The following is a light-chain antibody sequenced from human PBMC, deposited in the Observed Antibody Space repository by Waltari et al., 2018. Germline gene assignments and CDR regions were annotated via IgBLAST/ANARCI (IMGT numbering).Light chain of an antibody. Sequence: QSALTQPASVSGSPGQSITISFPGTSRHAGHYTRVSWYQQHPGKAPKLMIYAVSKRPSGVSDRFSGSKSGDMASLTISGLQPEDEAEYFCSSYAGSSKGVFGGGTKVTVL. V-gene: IGLV2-23*02. CDR1: SRHAGHYTR. CDR2: AVS. J-gene: IGLJ2*01. CDR3: SSYAGSSKGV.